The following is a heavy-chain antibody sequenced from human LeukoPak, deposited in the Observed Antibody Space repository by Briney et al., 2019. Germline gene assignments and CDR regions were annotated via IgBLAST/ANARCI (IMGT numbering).Heavy chain of an antibody. CDR3: AKDGKVGLYYFDY. Sequence: PGGSLTLSCAASGFTFSSYAMSWVRQAPGKGLEWVSAISGSGGSTYYADSVKGRFTISRDNSKNTLYLQMHSLRAEDTAVYYCAKDGKVGLYYFDYWGQGTLVTVSS. J-gene: IGHJ4*02. CDR2: ISGSGGST. V-gene: IGHV3-23*01. D-gene: IGHD1-26*01. CDR1: GFTFSSYA.